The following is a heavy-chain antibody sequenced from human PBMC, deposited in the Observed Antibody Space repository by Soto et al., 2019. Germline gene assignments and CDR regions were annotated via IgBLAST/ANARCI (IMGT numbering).Heavy chain of an antibody. V-gene: IGHV3-74*01. CDR2: INSDGSAT. Sequence: GGSLRLSCAASGFTFSSYWMHWVRQTAGKGLVWVSQINSDGSATRYADSVKGRFTISRDNAKNTVYLQMNSLRAEDTAVYYCATLNSFGSDYWGQGTLVTVSS. CDR1: GFTFSSYW. J-gene: IGHJ4*02. CDR3: ATLNSFGSDY. D-gene: IGHD5-18*01.